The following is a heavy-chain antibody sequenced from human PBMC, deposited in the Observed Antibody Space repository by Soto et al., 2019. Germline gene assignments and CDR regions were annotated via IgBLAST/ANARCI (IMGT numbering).Heavy chain of an antibody. CDR1: GGSFSGYY. D-gene: IGHD3-9*01. J-gene: IGHJ3*02. CDR2: INHSGST. Sequence: PSETLSLTCAVYGGSFSGYYWSWIRQPPGKGLEWIGEINHSGSTNYNPSLKSRVTISVDTSKNQFSLKLSSVTAADTAVYYCARARRVLRYFDWLGAFDIWGQGTVVTVSS. CDR3: ARARRVLRYFDWLGAFDI. V-gene: IGHV4-34*01.